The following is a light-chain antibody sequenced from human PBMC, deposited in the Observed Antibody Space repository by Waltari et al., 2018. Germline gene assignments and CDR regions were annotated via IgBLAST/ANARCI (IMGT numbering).Light chain of an antibody. CDR2: TNH. CDR3: AAWDDSLNGVV. Sequence: QSVLTQPPSASGTPAQRVTISCSGSSSNIGANTVNWYQQLPGTAPKLLIYTNHQRPSGVPDRFSGSKSGTSASLAISGLQSEDEAVYYCAAWDDSLNGVVFGGGTKLTVL. V-gene: IGLV1-44*01. CDR1: SSNIGANT. J-gene: IGLJ3*02.